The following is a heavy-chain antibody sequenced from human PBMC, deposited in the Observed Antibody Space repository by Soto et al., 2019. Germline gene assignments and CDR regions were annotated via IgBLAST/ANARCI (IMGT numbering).Heavy chain of an antibody. D-gene: IGHD1-26*01. CDR1: GFTVSSNY. CDR2: IYSGGST. J-gene: IGHJ4*02. CDR3: AIDKVGAIRGFDY. V-gene: IGHV3-66*01. Sequence: EVQLVESGGGLVQPGGSLRLSCAASGFTVSSNYMSWVRQAPGKGLEWVSIIYSGGSTYYADSVKGRFTISRDNSKNTLYRQMNSLRAEDTAVYYCAIDKVGAIRGFDYWGQGTLVTVSS.